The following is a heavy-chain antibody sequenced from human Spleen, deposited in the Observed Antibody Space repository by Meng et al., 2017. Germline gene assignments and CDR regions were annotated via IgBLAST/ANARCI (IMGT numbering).Heavy chain of an antibody. V-gene: IGHV3-23*01. CDR1: GFTVSHNY. J-gene: IGHJ4*02. CDR2: ISSSGGTT. CDR3: AKDWAG. Sequence: GRSLKISCAASGFTVSHNYMSWVRQAPGEGLAWVSAISSSGGTTYYADSVKGRFTISRDNSKNTLYLQMNSLRAEDTAVYYCAKDWAGWGQGTLVTVSS. D-gene: IGHD6-19*01.